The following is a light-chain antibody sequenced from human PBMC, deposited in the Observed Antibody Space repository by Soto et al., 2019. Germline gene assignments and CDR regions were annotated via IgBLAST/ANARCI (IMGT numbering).Light chain of an antibody. Sequence: QSALTQPASVSGSPGQSITISCTGTSSDVGDYNYVSWYQQHPGKAPKLMLYDVSNRPSGISNRLSGSKSGNTASLTISGLQAEDEADYYCSSYTSSSTLFGTGTKVTVL. CDR3: SSYTSSSTL. CDR1: SSDVGDYNY. J-gene: IGLJ1*01. V-gene: IGLV2-14*01. CDR2: DVS.